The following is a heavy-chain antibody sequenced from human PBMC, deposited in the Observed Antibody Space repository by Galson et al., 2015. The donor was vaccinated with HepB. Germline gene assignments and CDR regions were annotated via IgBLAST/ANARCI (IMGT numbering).Heavy chain of an antibody. CDR3: ARVNRPLRAVTGYYFDY. Sequence: SLRLSCAASGFTVSSNYMSWVRQAPGKGLEWVSVIYTGGSTTYADSVKGRFTISRDISENTLYLQMNSLRAEDTAVYYCARVNRPLRAVTGYYFDYWGQGILVTVSS. V-gene: IGHV3-53*01. CDR2: IYTGGST. D-gene: IGHD6-19*01. CDR1: GFTVSSNY. J-gene: IGHJ4*02.